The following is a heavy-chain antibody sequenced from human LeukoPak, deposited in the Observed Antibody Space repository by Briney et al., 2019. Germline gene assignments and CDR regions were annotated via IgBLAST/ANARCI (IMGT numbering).Heavy chain of an antibody. D-gene: IGHD2-2*01. J-gene: IGHJ4*02. Sequence: PGGSLRLSCAASGNYWMHWVRRAPGKGLVWVSHINSDGSWTSYADSVKGRSTISKDNAKNTVYLQMNNLRAEDTAVYYCVSFYETYWGRGTLVTVSS. CDR2: INSDGSWT. V-gene: IGHV3-74*01. CDR3: VSFYETY. CDR1: GNYW.